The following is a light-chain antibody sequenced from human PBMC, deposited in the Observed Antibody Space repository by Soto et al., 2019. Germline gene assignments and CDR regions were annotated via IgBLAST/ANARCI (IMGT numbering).Light chain of an antibody. V-gene: IGLV1-40*01. J-gene: IGLJ2*01. CDR3: QSYDSSLSGVV. CDR1: SSNIGTHYD. Sequence: QSVLTQPPSVAGAPGQRVTISCTGSSSNIGTHYDVHWYQQYPGTAPKLLIYSNSNRPSGVPDRFSGSKSGTSASLAITGLQAEDEADYYCQSYDSSLSGVVFGGGTKLTVL. CDR2: SNS.